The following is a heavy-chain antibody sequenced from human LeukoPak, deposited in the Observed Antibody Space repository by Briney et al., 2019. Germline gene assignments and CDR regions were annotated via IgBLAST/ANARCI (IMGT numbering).Heavy chain of an antibody. Sequence: SETLSLTCTISGGSISTSTYYWGWIRQPPGKGLEWIGSIYYSGSTYYNPSLRSRITISVDTSKNQFSLKLSSVTAADTAVYYCARARYSSGWYPGGRSFDYWGQGTLVTVSS. J-gene: IGHJ4*02. V-gene: IGHV4-39*07. CDR3: ARARYSSGWYPGGRSFDY. D-gene: IGHD6-19*01. CDR2: IYYSGST. CDR1: GGSISTSTYY.